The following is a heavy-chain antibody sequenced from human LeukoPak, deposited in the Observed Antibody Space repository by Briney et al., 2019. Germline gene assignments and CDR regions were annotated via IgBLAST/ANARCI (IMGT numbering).Heavy chain of an antibody. J-gene: IGHJ4*02. V-gene: IGHV3-23*01. Sequence: GGSLRLSCAAPGFTFSSHAMSWVRQAPGKALEGVSAISGSGGSTYYADYVKGRFTISRDNSKNTLYLQMNSLRAEDTAVYYCAKDSPSVSQEYPFDYWGQGTLVTVSS. CDR1: GFTFSSHA. D-gene: IGHD2-2*01. CDR2: ISGSGGST. CDR3: AKDSPSVSQEYPFDY.